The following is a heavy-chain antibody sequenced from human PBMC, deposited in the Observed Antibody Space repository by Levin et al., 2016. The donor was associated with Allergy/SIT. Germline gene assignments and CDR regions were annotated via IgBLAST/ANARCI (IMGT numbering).Heavy chain of an antibody. J-gene: IGHJ4*02. CDR1: GFTFSSYW. CDR3: GRDHEGPTQVDY. Sequence: GESLKISCAASGFTFSSYWMGWVRQAPGKGLDWVANINQDGSVKYYVGSVNGRFTISRDNTKNSLYLQMNSLRADDTAVYYCGRDHEGPTQVDYWGQGTLVTVSS. V-gene: IGHV3-7*01. CDR2: INQDGSVK.